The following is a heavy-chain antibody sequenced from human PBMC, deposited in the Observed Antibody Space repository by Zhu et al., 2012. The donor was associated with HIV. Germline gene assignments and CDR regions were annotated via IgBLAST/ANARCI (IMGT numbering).Heavy chain of an antibody. Sequence: QVRLQESGPGLVKPSETLSLTCAVSGYSLSRGYYWGWIRQPPGKGLEWIGSINHSGTSYYNPSLKSRIALSVDASKSQLSLKLRSVTAADTALYYCARQGYYDILNWFDPWGQGTLVTVSS. J-gene: IGHJ5*02. CDR1: GYSLSRGYY. D-gene: IGHD3-9*01. CDR3: ARQGYYDILNWFDP. CDR2: INHSGTS. V-gene: IGHV4-38-2*01.